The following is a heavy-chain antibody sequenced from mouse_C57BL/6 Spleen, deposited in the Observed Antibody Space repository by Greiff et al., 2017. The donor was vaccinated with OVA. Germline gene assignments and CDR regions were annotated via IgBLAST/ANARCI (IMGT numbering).Heavy chain of an antibody. CDR1: GYSFNSYW. D-gene: IGHD3-3*01. J-gene: IGHJ4*01. Sequence: LVESGAELVKPGASGYSFNSYWMHWVKQRPGQGLEWIGRIYPSDSDTNYNQKFKGKATLTVDKSSSTAYMHLSSLTSEDSAVYYCAIGTGDAMDYWGQGTSVTVSS. CDR2: IYPSDSDT. V-gene: IGHV1-74*04. CDR3: AIGTGDAMDY.